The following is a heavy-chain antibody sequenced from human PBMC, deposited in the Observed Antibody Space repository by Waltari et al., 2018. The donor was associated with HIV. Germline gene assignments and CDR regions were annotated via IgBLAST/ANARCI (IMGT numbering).Heavy chain of an antibody. J-gene: IGHJ4*02. CDR3: ARDQRSMASFDY. D-gene: IGHD3-10*01. CDR1: GFTFSNYW. CDR2: IKQDGSER. Sequence: EVQLVESGGGLVQPGGSLRLSCAASGFTFSNYWMTWVRQTPGKGVEWVANIKQDGSERYYVDSVKGRFTISRDNAKNSLYLQMNSLTAEDTAVYYCARDQRSMASFDYWGQGTLVTVSS. V-gene: IGHV3-7*01.